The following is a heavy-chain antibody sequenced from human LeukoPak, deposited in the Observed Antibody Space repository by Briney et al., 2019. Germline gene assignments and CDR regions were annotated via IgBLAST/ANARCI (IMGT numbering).Heavy chain of an antibody. V-gene: IGHV3-74*01. CDR3: ARVIGYDSSGCVDY. J-gene: IGHJ4*02. D-gene: IGHD3-22*01. Sequence: GGSLRLSCAASGFTFSSYWMHWVRQAPGKGLVWVSRINSDGSSTSYADSVKGRFTISRDNAKNTLHLQMNSLRAEDTAVYYCARVIGYDSSGCVDYWGQGTLVTVSS. CDR1: GFTFSSYW. CDR2: INSDGSST.